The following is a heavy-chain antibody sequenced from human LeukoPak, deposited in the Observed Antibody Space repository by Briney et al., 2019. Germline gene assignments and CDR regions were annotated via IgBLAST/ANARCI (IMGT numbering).Heavy chain of an antibody. Sequence: GGSLRLSCAASGFTFSSYAMSWVRQAPGKGLEWVPAISGSGGSTYYADSVKGRFTISRDNSKNTLYLQMNSLRAEDTAVYYCAKTGLRFLEWGPFDYWGQGTLVTVSS. CDR2: ISGSGGST. V-gene: IGHV3-23*01. CDR1: GFTFSSYA. CDR3: AKTGLRFLEWGPFDY. D-gene: IGHD3-3*01. J-gene: IGHJ4*02.